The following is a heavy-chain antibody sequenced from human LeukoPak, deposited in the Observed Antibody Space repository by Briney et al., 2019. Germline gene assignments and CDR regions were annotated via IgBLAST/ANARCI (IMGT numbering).Heavy chain of an antibody. CDR3: TKGQLWASGRAFDI. CDR2: ISGSGGST. V-gene: IGHV3-23*01. D-gene: IGHD3-16*01. J-gene: IGHJ3*02. CDR1: GFTFSSYA. Sequence: GGSLRLSCAASGFTFSSYAMSWVRQAPGKGLEWVSAISGSGGSTYYADSVKGRFTTSSDNSKNTLYLQMNNLRPEDTAVYYCTKGQLWASGRAFDIWGQGTMVTVSS.